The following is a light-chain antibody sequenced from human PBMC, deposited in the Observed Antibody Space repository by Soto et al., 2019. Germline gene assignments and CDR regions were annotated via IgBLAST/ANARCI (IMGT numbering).Light chain of an antibody. CDR3: QQYKDWPTT. CDR1: QTLDSM. J-gene: IGKJ1*01. V-gene: IGKV3-15*01. Sequence: IVLTQSPATLSVSPGERATLSCWASQTLDSMVAWYQQKSGQAPRLLIYSASARATGVPARFSGYGSGTDFTLPISSLQSEDLGVYYCQQYKDWPTTFGQGTKVEIK. CDR2: SAS.